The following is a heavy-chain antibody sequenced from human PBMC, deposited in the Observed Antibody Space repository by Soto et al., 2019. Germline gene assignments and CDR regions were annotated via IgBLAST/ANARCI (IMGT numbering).Heavy chain of an antibody. J-gene: IGHJ4*02. CDR3: AKDLGPYGDSDGGVDY. V-gene: IGHV3-23*01. CDR2: ISGSGGST. Sequence: PGGSLRLSCAASGFTFSSYAMSWVRQAPGKGLEWVSAISGSGGSTYYADSVKGRFTISRDNSKNTLYLQMNSLRAEDTAVYYCAKDLGPYGDSDGGVDYWGQGTLVTVSS. D-gene: IGHD4-17*01. CDR1: GFTFSSYA.